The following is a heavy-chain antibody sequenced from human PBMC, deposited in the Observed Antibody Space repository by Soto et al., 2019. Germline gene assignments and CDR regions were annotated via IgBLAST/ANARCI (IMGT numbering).Heavy chain of an antibody. J-gene: IGHJ6*02. V-gene: IGHV3-72*01. CDR3: ARELEYCSGGSCYSYYYYGMDV. CDR1: GFTFSDHY. CDR2: TRNKANSYTT. Sequence: GGSLRLSCAASGFTFSDHYMDWVRQAPGKGLEWVGRTRNKANSYTTEYAASVKGGFTISRDDSKNSLYLQMKGLKTEDTAVYYCARELEYCSGGSCYSYYYYGMDVWGQGTTVTVSS. D-gene: IGHD2-15*01.